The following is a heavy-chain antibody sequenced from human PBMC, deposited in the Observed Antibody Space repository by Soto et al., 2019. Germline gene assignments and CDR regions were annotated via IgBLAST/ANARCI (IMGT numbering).Heavy chain of an antibody. D-gene: IGHD3-9*01. J-gene: IGHJ4*02. Sequence: RLSCAASGFSFSSCEMSWVRQAPGKGLEWVSYISGSGTSTQYSDSVKGRFTISRDNAKNSLHLQMNSLGAEDTAVYYCASKIVTPGYHHYDYWGQGTLVTVSS. CDR3: ASKIVTPGYHHYDY. CDR1: GFSFSSCE. CDR2: ISGSGTST. V-gene: IGHV3-48*03.